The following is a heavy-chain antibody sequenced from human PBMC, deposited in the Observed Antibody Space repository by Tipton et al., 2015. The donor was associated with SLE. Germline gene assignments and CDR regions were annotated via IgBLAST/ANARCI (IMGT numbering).Heavy chain of an antibody. Sequence: TLSLTCAVSGYSISSGYYWGWIRQPPGKGLEWIGSIYHSGSTYYNPSLKSRVTISVDTSKNQFSLKLSSVTAADTAVYYCARCGQQLVTDYSFQHWGQGTLVTASS. V-gene: IGHV4-38-2*01. J-gene: IGHJ1*01. CDR2: IYHSGST. CDR1: GYSISSGYY. CDR3: ARCGQQLVTDYSFQH. D-gene: IGHD6-13*01.